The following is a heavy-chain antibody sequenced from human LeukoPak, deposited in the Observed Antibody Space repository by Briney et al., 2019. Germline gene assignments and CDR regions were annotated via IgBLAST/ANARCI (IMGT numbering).Heavy chain of an antibody. J-gene: IGHJ4*02. CDR2: INPKSGDT. V-gene: IGHV1-2*02. Sequence: ASVKASCKASGYTFTDYYIHWVRQAPGQGLEWMGWINPKSGDTNYEQKFQGRVTMTRDTSVSTAYMELSGLRSDDTAMYYCARVYYGGKTPSPGGHWGQGTLVTVSS. D-gene: IGHD4-23*01. CDR3: ARVYYGGKTPSPGGH. CDR1: GYTFTDYY.